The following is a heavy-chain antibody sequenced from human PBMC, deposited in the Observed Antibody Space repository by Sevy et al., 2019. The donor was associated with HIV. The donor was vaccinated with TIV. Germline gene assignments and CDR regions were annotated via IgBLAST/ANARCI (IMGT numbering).Heavy chain of an antibody. Sequence: GGSLRLSCAASGFTFSSYAMSWVRQAPGKGLEWVSAISGGGGSTYYADSVKGRFTISRDNSKNTLYLQMNSLRAEDTAVYYCAKRGEGYDSSGYYTNFDYWGQGTLVTVSS. CDR2: ISGGGGST. CDR1: GFTFSSYA. V-gene: IGHV3-23*01. D-gene: IGHD3-22*01. J-gene: IGHJ4*02. CDR3: AKRGEGYDSSGYYTNFDY.